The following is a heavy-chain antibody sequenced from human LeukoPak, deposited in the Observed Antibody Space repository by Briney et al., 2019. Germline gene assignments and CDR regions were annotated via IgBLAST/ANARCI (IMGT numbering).Heavy chain of an antibody. V-gene: IGHV3-21*01. CDR1: GFTFSSYS. J-gene: IGHJ4*02. Sequence: GGSLRLSCAASGFTFSSYSMNWVRQAPGKGLEWVSSISSSSSYIYYADLVKGRFTISRDNAKNSLYLQMNSLRAEDTAVYYCARDLRYDSSGYYRDYWGQGTLVTVSS. D-gene: IGHD3-22*01. CDR2: ISSSSSYI. CDR3: ARDLRYDSSGYYRDY.